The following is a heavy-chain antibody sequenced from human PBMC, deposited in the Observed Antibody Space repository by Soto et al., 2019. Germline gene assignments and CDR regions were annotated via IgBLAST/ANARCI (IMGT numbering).Heavy chain of an antibody. CDR3: TRDFFFISPSTVTTDAY. V-gene: IGHV1-18*04. J-gene: IGHJ4*02. CDR1: GYTFTSFG. D-gene: IGHD4-17*01. Sequence: VQLVQSGAELKKPGASVRVSCKASGYTFTSFGVSWVRQAPGQGPEWMGWISPETGKTAYSYKFQDRVSLTADASTTTCYLDLGSLRSDDTAVYYCTRDFFFISPSTVTTDAYWGQGTLVTVSS. CDR2: ISPETGKT.